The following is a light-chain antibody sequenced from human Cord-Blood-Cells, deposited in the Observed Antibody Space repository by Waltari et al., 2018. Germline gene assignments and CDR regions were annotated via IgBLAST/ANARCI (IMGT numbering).Light chain of an antibody. V-gene: IGKV1D-12*01. CDR3: QQANSCPAN. CDR2: AAS. J-gene: IGKJ5*01. CDR1: QGINSW. Sequence: DIQMTQSPSSVSASVGDRVTITCRASQGINSWLAWYQQTPGRAPKLLIYAASSLQSGVPSRFSGSGSGTEYTLTISSPQPEDFAAYYCQQANSCPANFGQGTRLEIK.